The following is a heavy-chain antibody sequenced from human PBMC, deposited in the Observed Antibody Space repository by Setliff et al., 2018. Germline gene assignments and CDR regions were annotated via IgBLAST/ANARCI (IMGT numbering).Heavy chain of an antibody. J-gene: IGHJ4*02. D-gene: IGHD5-12*01. CDR2: IYPGDSDT. Sequence: PGESLKISCKGSGYSFTSYWIGWVRQMPGKGLEWMGIIYPGDSDTKYSPSFQGQVNTAADKSIGTAYLQWSSLKASDTAMYYCARAPMATSAFDFWGQGTLVTVSS. CDR3: ARAPMATSAFDF. V-gene: IGHV5-51*01. CDR1: GYSFTSYW.